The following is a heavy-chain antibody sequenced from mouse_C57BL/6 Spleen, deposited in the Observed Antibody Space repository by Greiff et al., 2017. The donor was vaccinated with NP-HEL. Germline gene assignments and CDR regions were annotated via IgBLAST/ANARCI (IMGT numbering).Heavy chain of an antibody. CDR3: ARESFITTVVATSSY. D-gene: IGHD1-1*01. V-gene: IGHV5-4*01. J-gene: IGHJ4*01. CDR2: ISDGGSYT. CDR1: GFTFSSYA. Sequence: EVQLVESGGGLVKPGGSLKLSCAASGFTFSSYAMSWVRQTPEKRLEWVATISDGGSYTYYPDNVKGRFTISRDNAKNNLYMQMSHLKSEDTAMYYWARESFITTVVATSSYWGQGTSVTVSS.